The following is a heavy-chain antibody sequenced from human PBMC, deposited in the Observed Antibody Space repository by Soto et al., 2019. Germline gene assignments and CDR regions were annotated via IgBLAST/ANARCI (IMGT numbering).Heavy chain of an antibody. J-gene: IGHJ4*02. V-gene: IGHV3-21*01. CDR3: ARDRIAAAGVSFDY. CDR2: ISSSSSYI. D-gene: IGHD6-13*01. CDR1: GFTFSSYS. Sequence: EVQLVESGGGLVKPGGSLRLSCAASGFTFSSYSMNWVRQAPGKGLEWVSSISSSSSYIYYADSVKGRFTISRDNAKNSLYLQMNSLRAADTAVYYCARDRIAAAGVSFDYWGQGTLVTVSS.